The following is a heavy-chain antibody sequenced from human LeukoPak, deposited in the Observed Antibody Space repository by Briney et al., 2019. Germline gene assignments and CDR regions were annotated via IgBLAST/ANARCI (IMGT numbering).Heavy chain of an antibody. CDR3: ARGYCTSTSCRAFDY. V-gene: IGHV3-21*01. D-gene: IGHD2-2*03. CDR2: ISGSSTYI. Sequence: GGPLRLSCAASGFTFSTYTMNWVRQAPGKGREWVSSISGSSTYIYYADSLKGRFTISRDNAKNSLYLQMNSLRAEDTPVYYCARGYCTSTSCRAFDYWGQGILVTVSS. CDR1: GFTFSTYT. J-gene: IGHJ4*02.